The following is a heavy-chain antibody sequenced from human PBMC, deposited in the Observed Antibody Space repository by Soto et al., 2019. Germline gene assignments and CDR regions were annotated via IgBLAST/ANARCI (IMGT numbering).Heavy chain of an antibody. D-gene: IGHD2-8*02. CDR3: AKDRPPLYWGSYSDYCAY. Sequence: GGSLRLSCAASGFTFSSYAMSWVRQAPGKGLEWVSAISGSGGSTYYADSVKGRFTISRDNSKNTLYLQMNSLRAEDTAVYYCAKDRPPLYWGSYSDYCAYWGQGTLVTVSS. CDR2: ISGSGGST. V-gene: IGHV3-23*01. CDR1: GFTFSSYA. J-gene: IGHJ4*02.